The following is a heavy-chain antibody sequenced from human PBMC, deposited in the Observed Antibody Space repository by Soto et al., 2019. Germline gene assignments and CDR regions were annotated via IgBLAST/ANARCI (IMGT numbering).Heavy chain of an antibody. CDR3: ARPFGDYGDYAWSLRY. V-gene: IGHV1-18*01. J-gene: IGHJ4*02. CDR2: ISAYNGNT. CDR1: GYTFSGYA. D-gene: IGHD4-17*01. Sequence: QVQLVQSGAEVKKPGASVKVSCKASGYTFSGYAMGWVRQAPGQGLEWMGWISAYNGNTDYAQKFQGRVTMTTGTSTSTAYMELRSLTSDDTAVYYCARPFGDYGDYAWSLRYWGQGTLVTVSS.